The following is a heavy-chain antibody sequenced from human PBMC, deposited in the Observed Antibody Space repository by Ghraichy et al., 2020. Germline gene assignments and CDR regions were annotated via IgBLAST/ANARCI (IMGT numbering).Heavy chain of an antibody. D-gene: IGHD2-15*01. J-gene: IGHJ6*02. V-gene: IGHV3-21*01. CDR2: ISSSSSYI. Sequence: GGSLRLSCAASGFTFSSYNMNWVRQAPGKGLEWVSSISSSSSYIYYADSVKGRFTISRDNAKNSLYLQMNSLRAEDTAVYYCARDQITAGSHYSYYGVDVWGQGTTVTVSS. CDR3: ARDQITAGSHYSYYGVDV. CDR1: GFTFSSYN.